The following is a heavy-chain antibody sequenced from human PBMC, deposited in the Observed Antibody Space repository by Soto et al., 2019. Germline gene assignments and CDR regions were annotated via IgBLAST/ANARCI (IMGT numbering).Heavy chain of an antibody. D-gene: IGHD2-2*01. CDR3: GRCTSTSCHLGSDY. Sequence: PGGSLRLSCAASGFIFSSYAMNWVRQAPGKGLEWVALISYDGSNKYYADSVKGRFTISGDSSKNTLYLQMNSLRAADTAVYYCGRCTSTSCHLGSDYWGQGTLVTVSS. CDR2: ISYDGSNK. V-gene: IGHV3-30-3*01. J-gene: IGHJ4*02. CDR1: GFIFSSYA.